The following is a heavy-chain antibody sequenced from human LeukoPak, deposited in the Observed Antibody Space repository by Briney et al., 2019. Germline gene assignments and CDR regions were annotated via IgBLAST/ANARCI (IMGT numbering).Heavy chain of an antibody. Sequence: GGSLRLSCAASGFTFDDYTMHWVRQAPGKGLEWVSLISWDGGSTYYADSVKGRFTISRDNSKNSLYLQMNSLRTEDTALYYCAKGGSSIAVYFDYWGQGTLVTVSS. V-gene: IGHV3-43*01. D-gene: IGHD6-6*01. CDR1: GFTFDDYT. J-gene: IGHJ4*02. CDR3: AKGGSSIAVYFDY. CDR2: ISWDGGST.